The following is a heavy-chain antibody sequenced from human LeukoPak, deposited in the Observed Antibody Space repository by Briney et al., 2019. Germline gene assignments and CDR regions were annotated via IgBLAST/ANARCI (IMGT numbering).Heavy chain of an antibody. CDR1: GFTFSSCW. Sequence: AGGSLRLSCAASGFTFSSCWMHWVRQAPGKGLVWVSRINGDGSRITYADSVKGRFTISRDNAKNTLYLQMNSLRAEDTAVYYCARVKPATGAFDIWGQGTMVTVSS. V-gene: IGHV3-74*01. J-gene: IGHJ3*02. CDR2: INGDGSRI. CDR3: ARVKPATGAFDI.